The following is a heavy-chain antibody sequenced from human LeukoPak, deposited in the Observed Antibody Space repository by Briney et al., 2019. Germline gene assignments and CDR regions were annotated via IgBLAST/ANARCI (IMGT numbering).Heavy chain of an antibody. CDR1: GGSISSSSYY. Sequence: PSETLSLTCTVSGGSISSSSYYWGWIRQPPGKGLEWIGSIYYSGSTYYNPSLKSRVTISVDTSKNQFSLKLSSVTAADTAVYYCARVFGGGSYFDYWGQGTLVTVSS. CDR3: ARVFGGGSYFDY. CDR2: IYYSGST. D-gene: IGHD1-26*01. J-gene: IGHJ4*02. V-gene: IGHV4-39*07.